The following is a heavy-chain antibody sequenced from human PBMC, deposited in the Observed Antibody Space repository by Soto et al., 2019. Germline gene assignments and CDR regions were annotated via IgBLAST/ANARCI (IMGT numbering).Heavy chain of an antibody. CDR3: ARVLRNYYGSGSYYPTRYYYYGMDV. V-gene: IGHV4-34*01. CDR2: INHSGST. CDR1: GGSFSCYY. Sequence: SETLSLTCAVYGGSFSCYYWSWIRQPPGKGLEWIGEINHSGSTNYNPSLKSRVTISVDTSKNQFSLKLSSVTAADTAVYYCARVLRNYYGSGSYYPTRYYYYGMDVWGQGTTVTV. D-gene: IGHD3-10*01. J-gene: IGHJ6*02.